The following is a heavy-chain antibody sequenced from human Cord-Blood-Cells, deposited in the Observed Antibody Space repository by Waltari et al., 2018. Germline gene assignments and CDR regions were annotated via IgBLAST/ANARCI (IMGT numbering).Heavy chain of an antibody. CDR1: GGSISSSSYY. V-gene: IGHV4-39*01. CDR2: IYYSGTT. J-gene: IGHJ3*02. D-gene: IGHD6-13*01. CDR3: ARRGIAAAGDAFDI. Sequence: QLQLQESGLGLVKPSETLFLTCTVSGGSISSSSYYWGWIRQPPGKGLEWIGSIYYSGTTYYNPSLKSRVTISGDTSKNQFSLKLSSVTAADTAVYYCARRGIAAAGDAFDIWGQGTMVTVSS.